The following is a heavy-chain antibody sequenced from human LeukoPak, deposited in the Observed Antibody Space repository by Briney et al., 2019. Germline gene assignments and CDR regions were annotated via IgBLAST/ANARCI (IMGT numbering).Heavy chain of an antibody. D-gene: IGHD6-13*01. CDR3: AKDSWAWGKQLVPTLDY. J-gene: IGHJ4*02. CDR1: GFTFDDYA. Sequence: GGSLRLSCAASGFTFDDYAMHWVRQAPGKGLEWVSGISWNSGSIGYADSVKGRFTISRDNAKNSLYLQMNSLRAEDTALYYCAKDSWAWGKQLVPTLDYWGQGTLVTVSS. V-gene: IGHV3-9*01. CDR2: ISWNSGSI.